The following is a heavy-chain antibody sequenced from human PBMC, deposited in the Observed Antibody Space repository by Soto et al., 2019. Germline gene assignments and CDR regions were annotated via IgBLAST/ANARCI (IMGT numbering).Heavy chain of an antibody. Sequence: SETLSLTCTVSGGSISSYYWSWIRQPPGKGLEWIGYIYYSGSTNYNPSLKSRVTISVDTSKNQFSLKLSSVTAADTAVYYCARVSRAYCSSTSCYEMWDDAFDIWGQGTMVTVSS. CDR2: IYYSGST. D-gene: IGHD2-2*01. J-gene: IGHJ3*02. CDR1: GGSISSYY. CDR3: ARVSRAYCSSTSCYEMWDDAFDI. V-gene: IGHV4-59*01.